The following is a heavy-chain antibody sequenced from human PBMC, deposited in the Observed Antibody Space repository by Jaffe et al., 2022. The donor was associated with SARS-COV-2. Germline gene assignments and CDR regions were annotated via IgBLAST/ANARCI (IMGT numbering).Heavy chain of an antibody. Sequence: QVQLQESGPGLVKPSETLSLTCTVSGGSISSYYWSWIRQPPGKGLEWIGYIYYSGSTNYNPSLKSRVTISVDTSKNQFSLKLSSVTAADTAVYYCARQGFWSGYYGYNWFDPWGQGTLVTVSS. CDR3: ARQGFWSGYYGYNWFDP. CDR2: IYYSGST. J-gene: IGHJ5*02. CDR1: GGSISSYY. V-gene: IGHV4-59*08. D-gene: IGHD3-3*01.